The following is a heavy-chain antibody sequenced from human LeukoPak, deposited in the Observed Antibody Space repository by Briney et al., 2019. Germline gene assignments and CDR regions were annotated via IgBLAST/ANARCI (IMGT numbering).Heavy chain of an antibody. CDR1: GFTFSSYA. CDR2: ISGSGART. CDR3: AKEQTSSGFFDY. J-gene: IGHJ4*02. V-gene: IGHV3-23*01. Sequence: GGSLRLSCAASGFTFSSYAMSWVRQAPGKGLEWVSAISGSGARTYYADSVKGRFTVSRDNSKNTLYLQMNSLRAEDRAVYYCAKEQTSSGFFDYWGQGTLVTVSS. D-gene: IGHD3-10*01.